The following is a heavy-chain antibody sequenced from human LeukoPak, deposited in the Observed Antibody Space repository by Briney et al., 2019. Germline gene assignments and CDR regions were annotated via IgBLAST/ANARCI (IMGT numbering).Heavy chain of an antibody. CDR3: ARGWDIVVVPAAIPGGYFDY. CDR1: GFTFSSYA. V-gene: IGHV3-30*01. J-gene: IGHJ4*02. D-gene: IGHD2-2*02. Sequence: GGSLRLSCAASGFTFSSYAMHWVRQAPGKGLEWEAVISYDGSNKYYADSVKGRFTISRDNSKNTLYLQMNSLRAEDTAVYYCARGWDIVVVPAAIPGGYFDYWGQGTLVTVSS. CDR2: ISYDGSNK.